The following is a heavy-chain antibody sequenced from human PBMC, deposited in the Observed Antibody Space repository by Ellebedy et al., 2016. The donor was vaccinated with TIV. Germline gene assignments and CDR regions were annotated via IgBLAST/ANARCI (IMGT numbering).Heavy chain of an antibody. J-gene: IGHJ3*02. V-gene: IGHV3-30*03. Sequence: GESLKISXAASGFTFSSYGMHWVRQAPGKGLEWVAVISYDGSNKYYADSVKGRFTISRDNSKNTLYLQMNSLRAEDTAVYYCARDRIAAAGLDAFDIWGQGTMVTVSS. D-gene: IGHD6-13*01. CDR2: ISYDGSNK. CDR1: GFTFSSYG. CDR3: ARDRIAAAGLDAFDI.